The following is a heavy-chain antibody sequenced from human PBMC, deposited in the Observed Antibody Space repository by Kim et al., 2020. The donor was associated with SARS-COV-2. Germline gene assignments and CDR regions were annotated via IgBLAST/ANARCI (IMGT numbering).Heavy chain of an antibody. CDR2: INHSGST. Sequence: SETLSLTCAVYGGSFSGYYWSWIRQPPGKGLEWIGEINHSGSTNYNPSLKSRVTISVDTSKNQFSLKLSSVTAADTAVYYCARGLFFDYWGQGTLVTVSS. J-gene: IGHJ4*02. CDR1: GGSFSGYY. V-gene: IGHV4-34*01. CDR3: ARGLFFDY.